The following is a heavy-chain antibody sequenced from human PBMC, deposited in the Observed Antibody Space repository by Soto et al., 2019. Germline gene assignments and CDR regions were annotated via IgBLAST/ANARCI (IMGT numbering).Heavy chain of an antibody. J-gene: IGHJ5*02. CDR3: VRDKPHNWFDP. Sequence: GGSLRLSCAASGFTFSSYWMHWVRQAPGKGLVWVSRINNDGSDTTYADSVKGRFTISRDNAKNTVYLQMNSLRAEDTAVYYCVRDKPHNWFDPWGQGTPVTVSS. CDR1: GFTFSSYW. V-gene: IGHV3-74*01. CDR2: INNDGSDT.